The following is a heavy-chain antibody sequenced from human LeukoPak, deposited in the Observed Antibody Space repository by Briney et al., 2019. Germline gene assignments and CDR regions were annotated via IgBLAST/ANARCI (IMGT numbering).Heavy chain of an antibody. V-gene: IGHV1-69*13. CDR2: IIPIFGTA. J-gene: IGHJ3*02. CDR1: GGTFSSYA. CDR3: ARDKNACYYDETGAFDI. Sequence: ASVKVSCKASGGTFSSYAISWVRQAPGQGLEWMGRIIPIFGTANYAQKFQGRVTITADESTSTAYMELSSLRSEDTAVYYCARDKNACYYDETGAFDIWGQGTMVTVSS. D-gene: IGHD3-22*01.